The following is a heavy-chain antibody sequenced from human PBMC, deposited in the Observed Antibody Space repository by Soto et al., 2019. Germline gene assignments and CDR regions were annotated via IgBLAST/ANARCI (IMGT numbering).Heavy chain of an antibody. V-gene: IGHV3-30-3*01. D-gene: IGHD7-27*01. CDR2: ISYEGSNN. CDR3: ASELGTWDYYFCGTDV. CDR1: GFTFSSYA. J-gene: IGHJ6*01. Sequence: QVQLVESGGGVVQPGRSLRLSCAASGFTFSSYAMHWVRQAPGKGLEWVAVISYEGSNNYYADSVKRLFTISRHNYKNALYLQVNTQRCDDTALYFCASELGTWDYYFCGTDVWGQGTTGPVSP.